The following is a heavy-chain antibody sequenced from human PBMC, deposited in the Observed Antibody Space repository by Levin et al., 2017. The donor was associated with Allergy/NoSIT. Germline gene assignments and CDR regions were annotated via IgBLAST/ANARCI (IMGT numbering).Heavy chain of an antibody. V-gene: IGHV3-15*01. CDR2: IRSRTSGETT. CDR1: GFTFSNVW. CDR3: TTIKNVASAGDY. J-gene: IGHJ4*02. Sequence: GGSLRLSCAASGFTFSNVWMSWVRQAPGKGLEWVGRIRSRTSGETTDYAAPVKGRFTISRDDSKSTVYLQLNSLKTEDTAVYYCTTIKNVASAGDYWGQGTVVTVSS. D-gene: IGHD6-13*01.